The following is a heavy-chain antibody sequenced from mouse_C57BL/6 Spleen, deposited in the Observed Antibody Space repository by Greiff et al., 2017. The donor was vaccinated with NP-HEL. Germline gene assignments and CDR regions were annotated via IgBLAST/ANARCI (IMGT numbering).Heavy chain of an antibody. CDR3: ARGLRRDY. Sequence: EVKLVESGGGLVKPGGSLKLSCAASGFTFSDYGMHWVRQAPEKGLEWVAYISSGSSTIYYADTVKGRFTISRDNAKNTLFLQMTSLRSEDTAMYYCARGLRRDYWGQGTSVTVSS. D-gene: IGHD2-2*01. CDR2: ISSGSSTI. V-gene: IGHV5-17*01. CDR1: GFTFSDYG. J-gene: IGHJ4*01.